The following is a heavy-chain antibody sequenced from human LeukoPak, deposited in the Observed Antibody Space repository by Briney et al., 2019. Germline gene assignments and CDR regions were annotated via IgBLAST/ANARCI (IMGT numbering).Heavy chain of an antibody. CDR3: AXXXSXSGSYYDAFDI. V-gene: IGHV3-74*01. J-gene: IGHJ3*02. D-gene: IGHD1-26*01. CDR1: GFTFSSYW. CDR2: INSDGSST. Sequence: GSLRLSCAASGFTFSSYWMHWVRQAPGKGLVWVSRINSDGSSTTYADSVKGRFTISRDNAKNTLYLQMNSLRAEDTAVYYCAXXXSXSGSYYDAFDIWGQGTMVTVSS.